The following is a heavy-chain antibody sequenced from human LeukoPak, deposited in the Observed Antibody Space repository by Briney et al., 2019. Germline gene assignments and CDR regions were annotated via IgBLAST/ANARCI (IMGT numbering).Heavy chain of an antibody. Sequence: ASVKVSCKASGGTFSSYAISWVRQAPGQGLEWMGIINPSGGSTSYAQKFQGRVTMTRDTSTSTVYMELSSLRSEDTAVYYCARKRGMVRGVTYFDYWGQGTLVTVSS. CDR2: INPSGGST. V-gene: IGHV1-46*01. CDR3: ARKRGMVRGVTYFDY. CDR1: GGTFSSYA. J-gene: IGHJ4*02. D-gene: IGHD3-10*01.